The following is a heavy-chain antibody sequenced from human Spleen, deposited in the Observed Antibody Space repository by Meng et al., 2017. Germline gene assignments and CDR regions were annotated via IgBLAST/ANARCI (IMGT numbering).Heavy chain of an antibody. CDR1: GGSFSAYY. D-gene: IGHD5-12*01. CDR2: IYSSGST. J-gene: IGHJ4*02. CDR3: ASQRRGYSGYDLQFDY. V-gene: IGHV4-59*10. Sequence: ESLKISCAVYGGSFSAYYWSWIRQPAGKGLEWIGRIYSSGSTDYNPSLRSRVTISPDTSKNQFSLNLTSVTAADTAVYYCASQRRGYSGYDLQFDYWGQGTLVTVSS.